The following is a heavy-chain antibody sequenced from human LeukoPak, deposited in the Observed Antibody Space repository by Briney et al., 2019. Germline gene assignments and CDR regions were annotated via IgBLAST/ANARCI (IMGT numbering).Heavy chain of an antibody. V-gene: IGHV1-46*01. CDR2: INPSGGST. Sequence: GASVKVSCKASGYTFTSYYMHWVRQAPGQGLEWMGIINPSGGSTSYAQKFQGRVTMTRDTSISTAYMELSRLRSDDSAVYYCARGVPNDYLMPHMWGQGTMVTVSS. CDR3: ARGVPNDYLMPHM. J-gene: IGHJ3*02. D-gene: IGHD3-16*01. CDR1: GYTFTSYY.